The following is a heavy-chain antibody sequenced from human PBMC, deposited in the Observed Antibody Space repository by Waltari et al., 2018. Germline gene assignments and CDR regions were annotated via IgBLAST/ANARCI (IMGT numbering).Heavy chain of an antibody. CDR1: GGSFSGYY. CDR2: INHSGST. J-gene: IGHJ3*02. CDR3: ARVFRNYFLAQLKYTFDI. V-gene: IGHV4-34*01. D-gene: IGHD1-7*01. Sequence: QVQLQQWGAGLLKPSETLSLTCAVYGGSFSGYYWTWIRQPPGTGLEWIGEINHSGSTNYNPSLKSRVTISVDTSKNQFSLKLSSVTAADTAVYYCARVFRNYFLAQLKYTFDIWGQGTMVTVSS.